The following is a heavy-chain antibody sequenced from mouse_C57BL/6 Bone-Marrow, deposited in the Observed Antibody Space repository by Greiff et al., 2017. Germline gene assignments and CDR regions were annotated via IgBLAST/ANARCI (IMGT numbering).Heavy chain of an antibody. Sequence: VQLQQPGAELVKPGASVKMSCKASGYTFTSYWITWVKQRPEQGLEWIGRIDPANGNTKYAPKFQGKATITADTSSNTAYLQLSSLTSEDTAIYYCAIIPYLYYYAMDYWGQGTSVTVSS. D-gene: IGHD5-1*01. CDR1: GYTFTSYW. CDR3: AIIPYLYYYAMDY. J-gene: IGHJ4*01. V-gene: IGHV14-3*01. CDR2: IDPANGNT.